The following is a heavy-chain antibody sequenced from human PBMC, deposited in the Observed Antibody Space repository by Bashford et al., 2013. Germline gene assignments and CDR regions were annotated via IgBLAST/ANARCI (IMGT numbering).Heavy chain of an antibody. V-gene: IGHV3-23*01. J-gene: IGHJ3*02. CDR2: IRDSGGNT. D-gene: IGHD3-22*01. CDR3: AKTRRNYYDSSGYDDAFDYR. Sequence: VRQAPGKGLEWVSGIRDSGGNTYYADSVKGRFTISRDNSKNTLYLQMNSLRAEDTAVYYCAKTRRNYYDSSGYDDAFDYRGAKGQWSPSPQ.